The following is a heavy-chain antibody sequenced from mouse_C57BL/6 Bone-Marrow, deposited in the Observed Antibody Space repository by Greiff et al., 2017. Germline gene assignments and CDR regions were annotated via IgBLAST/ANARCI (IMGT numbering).Heavy chain of an antibody. CDR1: GYTFTSYW. Sequence: VQLQQSGAELVKPGASVKMSCKASGYTFTSYWITWVKQRPGQGLEWIGDIYPGSGSTNYNEKFKSKATLTVDTSSSTAYMQLSSLTSGDSAVYYCARGGGQFDYWGQGTTLTVSS. CDR3: ARGGGQFDY. J-gene: IGHJ2*01. V-gene: IGHV1-55*01. CDR2: IYPGSGST.